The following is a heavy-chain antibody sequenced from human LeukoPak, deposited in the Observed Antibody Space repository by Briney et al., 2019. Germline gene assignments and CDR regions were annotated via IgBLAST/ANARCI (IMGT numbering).Heavy chain of an antibody. CDR1: GYTFTGYY. CDR3: ARDRRSIVVVPAAGAFDI. Sequence: ASVKVSCKASGYTFTGYYMHWVRQAPGQGLEWMGWINPNGGGTNYAQKFQGRVTMTRDTSISTAYMELSRLRSDDTAVYYCARDRRSIVVVPAAGAFDIWGQGTMVTVSS. J-gene: IGHJ3*02. D-gene: IGHD2-2*01. V-gene: IGHV1-2*02. CDR2: INPNGGGT.